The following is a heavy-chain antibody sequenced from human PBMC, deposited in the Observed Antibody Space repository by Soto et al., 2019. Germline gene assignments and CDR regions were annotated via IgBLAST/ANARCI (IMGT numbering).Heavy chain of an antibody. J-gene: IGHJ2*01. V-gene: IGHV1-69*12. CDR1: GGTFNRYA. Sequence: QVQLVQSGAEVKKPGSSVKVSCKASGGTFNRYAISWLRQAPGQGPEWMGGITPMFGIGNYAQKFQGRVTISADESTTTVHVELSRLTCEDTAVYYCAQTLGSAVAGPGRFDLWGRGTRVIVSS. D-gene: IGHD6-19*01. CDR3: AQTLGSAVAGPGRFDL. CDR2: ITPMFGIG.